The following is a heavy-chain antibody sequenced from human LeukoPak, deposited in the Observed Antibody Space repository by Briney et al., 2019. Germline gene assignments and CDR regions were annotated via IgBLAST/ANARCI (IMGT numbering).Heavy chain of an antibody. CDR2: IRSKAYGATT. CDR3: TRERSRYYYGSGSKY. J-gene: IGHJ4*02. V-gene: IGHV3-49*04. Sequence: GGSLRLSCIASGFTFDDYGMSWVRQAPGKGLEWLGFIRSKAYGATTEHAASVRGRFTISRDDSRNIAYLQMNSLKIEDTALYYCTRERSRYYYGSGSKYWGPGTLVTVSS. CDR1: GFTFDDYG. D-gene: IGHD3-10*01.